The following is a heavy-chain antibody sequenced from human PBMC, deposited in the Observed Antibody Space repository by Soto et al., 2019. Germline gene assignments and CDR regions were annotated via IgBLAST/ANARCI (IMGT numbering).Heavy chain of an antibody. D-gene: IGHD6-6*01. CDR2: ISGSDDST. V-gene: IGHV3-23*01. CDR1: GFTFSSYA. CDR3: AKRSSSSAFDY. J-gene: IGHJ4*02. Sequence: EVQLLESGGGLVQPGESLRLSCAASGFTFSSYAMSWVRQAPGKGLEWVSVISGSDDSTYYADSVKGRFTISRDNSKNTLYLQMNILRAEDTAVYHWAKRSSSSAFDYWGQGTMVTVSS.